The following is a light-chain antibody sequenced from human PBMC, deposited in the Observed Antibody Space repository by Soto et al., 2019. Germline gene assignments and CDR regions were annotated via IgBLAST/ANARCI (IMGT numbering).Light chain of an antibody. CDR2: GAS. CDR1: QSVSSRY. J-gene: IGKJ5*01. CDR3: QQYNNWPPIT. V-gene: IGKV3-15*01. Sequence: EIVLTQSPGTLSLSPGERATLSCGASQSVSSRYLAWYQQKPGQAPRLLIYGASTRATGIPARFSGSGSGTEFTLTIGSLQSEDFAVYYCQQYNNWPPITFGQGTRLEIK.